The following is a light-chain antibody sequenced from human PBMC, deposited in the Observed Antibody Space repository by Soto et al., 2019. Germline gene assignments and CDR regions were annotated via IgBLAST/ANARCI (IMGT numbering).Light chain of an antibody. CDR3: QQYGSSYPWT. J-gene: IGKJ1*01. CDR2: GAS. CDR1: QSVGSNY. V-gene: IGKV3-20*01. Sequence: EIVLTQSPATLSLSPGERATPSCRASQSVGSNYLAWYQQKPGQAPRLLIYGASSRATGIPDRFSGSGSGTDFTLTIRRLEPEDFAVYYCQQYGSSYPWTFGQGTKVDIK.